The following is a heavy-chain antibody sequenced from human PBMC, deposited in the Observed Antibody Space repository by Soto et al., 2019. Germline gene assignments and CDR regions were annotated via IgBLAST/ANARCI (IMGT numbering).Heavy chain of an antibody. CDR3: ARAHPLESLDY. Sequence: QVQLQQWGAGLLKPSETLSLTCAVYGGSFSGYYWSWIRQPPGKGLEWIGEINHSGSTNYNPSLKSRVTISVDTSKNQFSLKLSSVTAADTAVYYCARAHPLESLDYWGQGTLVTVSS. CDR1: GGSFSGYY. V-gene: IGHV4-34*01. D-gene: IGHD1-1*01. CDR2: INHSGST. J-gene: IGHJ4*02.